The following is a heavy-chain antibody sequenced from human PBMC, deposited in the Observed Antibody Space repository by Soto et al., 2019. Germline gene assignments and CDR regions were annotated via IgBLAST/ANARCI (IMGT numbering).Heavy chain of an antibody. J-gene: IGHJ6*02. V-gene: IGHV1-24*01. CDR3: ATDRFPAGTGSSPIYYYYGMDV. Sequence: ASVKVSCKVSGYTLTELSMHWVRQAPGKGLEWMGGFDPEDGETIYAQKFQGRVTMTEDTSTDTAYMELSSLRSEDTAVYYCATDRFPAGTGSSPIYYYYGMDVWGQGTTVTGS. D-gene: IGHD2-8*02. CDR2: FDPEDGET. CDR1: GYTLTELS.